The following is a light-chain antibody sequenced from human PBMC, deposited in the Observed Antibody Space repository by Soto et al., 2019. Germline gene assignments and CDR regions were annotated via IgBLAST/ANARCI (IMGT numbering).Light chain of an antibody. CDR3: SSYTTSSTQVV. CDR2: EVS. Sequence: QSVLTQPASVSGSPGQSVTISCTGTSSDIGTYKYVSWYQQHPGKAPQLMIYEVSNRPSGISNRFSGSKSGNTASLTISGLQAEDEADYYCSSYTTSSTQVVFGGGTKLTVL. J-gene: IGLJ2*01. V-gene: IGLV2-14*01. CDR1: SSDIGTYKY.